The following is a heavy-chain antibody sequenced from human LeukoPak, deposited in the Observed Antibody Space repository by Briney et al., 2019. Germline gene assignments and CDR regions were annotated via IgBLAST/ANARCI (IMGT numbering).Heavy chain of an antibody. CDR1: GGSFSGYY. D-gene: IGHD6-19*01. J-gene: IGHJ3*02. CDR3: ARDLRVAVAGNDAFDI. CDR2: IYHSGST. Sequence: SETLSLTCAVYGGSFSGYYWSWIRQPPGKGLEWIGEIYHSGSTNYNPSLKSRVAISVDKSKNQFSLKLNSVTAADTAVYYCARDLRVAVAGNDAFDIWGQGTMVTVSS. V-gene: IGHV4-34*01.